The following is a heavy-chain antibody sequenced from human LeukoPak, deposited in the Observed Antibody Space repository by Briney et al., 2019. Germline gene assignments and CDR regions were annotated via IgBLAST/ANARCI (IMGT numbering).Heavy chain of an antibody. Sequence: PGGSLRLSCAASGFTFSSYSMNWVRQAPGKGLEWVSSISSSSSYIYYADSVKGRFTISRDNAENSLYLQMNSLRAEDTAVYYCARSSSGWYMKNGYYFDYWGQGTLVTVSS. CDR2: ISSSSSYI. J-gene: IGHJ4*02. V-gene: IGHV3-21*01. D-gene: IGHD6-19*01. CDR1: GFTFSSYS. CDR3: ARSSSGWYMKNGYYFDY.